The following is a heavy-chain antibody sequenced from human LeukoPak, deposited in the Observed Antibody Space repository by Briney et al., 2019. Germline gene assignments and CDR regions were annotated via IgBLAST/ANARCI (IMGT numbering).Heavy chain of an antibody. D-gene: IGHD1-26*01. V-gene: IGHV4-39*07. Sequence: SETLSLTCTVSGGSISSSSYYWGWIRQPPGKGLEWIGSIYYSGSTYYTPSLKSRVTMPLDTSKNQFSLRLTSVTAADTAVYYCARQVAIVEPTDPNWFDSWGQGTLVTVSS. CDR3: ARQVAIVEPTDPNWFDS. J-gene: IGHJ5*01. CDR1: GGSISSSSYY. CDR2: IYYSGST.